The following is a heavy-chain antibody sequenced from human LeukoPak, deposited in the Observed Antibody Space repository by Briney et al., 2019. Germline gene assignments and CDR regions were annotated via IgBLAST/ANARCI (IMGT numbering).Heavy chain of an antibody. D-gene: IGHD3-3*01. J-gene: IGHJ6*02. Sequence: SETLSLTCTVSGGSISSGSYYWGWIRQPPGKGLEWIGSIYYSGSTYYNPSLKSRVTISVDTSKNQFSLKLSSVTAADTAVYYCARGRGGSYYDFWSGYYTGYYYGMDVWGQGTTVTVSS. V-gene: IGHV4-39*07. CDR3: ARGRGGSYYDFWSGYYTGYYYGMDV. CDR2: IYYSGST. CDR1: GGSISSGSYY.